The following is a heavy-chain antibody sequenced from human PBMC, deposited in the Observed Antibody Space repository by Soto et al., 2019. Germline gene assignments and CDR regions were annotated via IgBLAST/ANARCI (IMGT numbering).Heavy chain of an antibody. CDR1: GYSFTSYW. D-gene: IGHD3-22*01. CDR2: IYPGDSDT. J-gene: IGHJ4*02. CDR3: ARRPHYYDSSGYFPYYFDY. V-gene: IGHV5-51*01. Sequence: GESLKISCKGSGYSFTSYWIGWVRQMPGKGLEWMGIIYPGDSDTRYSPSFQGQVTISADKSISTAHLQWSSLKASDTAMYYCARRPHYYDSSGYFPYYFDYWGQGTLVTVSS.